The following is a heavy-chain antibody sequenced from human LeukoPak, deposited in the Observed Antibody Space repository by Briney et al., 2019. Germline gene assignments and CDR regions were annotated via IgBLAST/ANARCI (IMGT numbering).Heavy chain of an antibody. D-gene: IGHD3-3*01. CDR2: INHSGST. CDR3: ASGNPLRFLEWLLRGKLWFDP. CDR1: GGSISSISYY. V-gene: IGHV4-39*07. J-gene: IGHJ5*02. Sequence: PSETLSLTCTVSGGSISSISYYWGWIRQPPGKGLEWIGEINHSGSTNYNPSLKSRVTISVDTSKNQFSLKLSSVTAADTAVYYCASGNPLRFLEWLLRGKLWFDPWGQGTLVTVSS.